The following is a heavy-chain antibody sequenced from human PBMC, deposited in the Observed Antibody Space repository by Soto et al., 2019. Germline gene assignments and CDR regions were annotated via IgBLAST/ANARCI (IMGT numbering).Heavy chain of an antibody. CDR3: ARASGDYDFWSGYFDY. CDR1: GGSISSYY. V-gene: IGHV4-59*01. J-gene: IGHJ4*02. CDR2: IYYSGST. D-gene: IGHD3-3*01. Sequence: SETLSLTCTVSGGSISSYYWSWIRQPPGKGLEWIGYIYYSGSTNYNPSLKSRVTISVDTSKNQFSLKLSSVTAADTAVYYCARASGDYDFWSGYFDYWGQGTLVTVSS.